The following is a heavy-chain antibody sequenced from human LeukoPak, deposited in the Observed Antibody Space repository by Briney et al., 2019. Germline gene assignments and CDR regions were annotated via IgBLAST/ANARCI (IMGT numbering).Heavy chain of an antibody. V-gene: IGHV3-74*01. CDR2: INTDGSST. CDR1: GFTFSSYW. J-gene: IGHJ5*02. CDR3: ARDPGYYDSAKNWFDP. D-gene: IGHD3-22*01. Sequence: GGSLRLSCAASGFTFSSYWMHWVRQAPGKGLVWVSRINTDGSSTSYADSVKGRFTISRDNAKNTLYPQMNSLRAEDTAVYYCARDPGYYDSAKNWFDPWGQGTLVTVSS.